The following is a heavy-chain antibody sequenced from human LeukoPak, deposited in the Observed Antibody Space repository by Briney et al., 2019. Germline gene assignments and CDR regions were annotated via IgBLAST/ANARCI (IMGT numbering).Heavy chain of an antibody. J-gene: IGHJ6*02. Sequence: SETLSLTCTVSGGSISSYYWSWLRQPPGKGLEGIGYIYYSGSTNYNPSLKSRVTISVDTSKNQFSLKLSSVTAADTAVYYCARHGRSTLYGMDVWGQGTTVTVSS. CDR2: IYYSGST. CDR1: GGSISSYY. D-gene: IGHD2-15*01. V-gene: IGHV4-59*08. CDR3: ARHGRSTLYGMDV.